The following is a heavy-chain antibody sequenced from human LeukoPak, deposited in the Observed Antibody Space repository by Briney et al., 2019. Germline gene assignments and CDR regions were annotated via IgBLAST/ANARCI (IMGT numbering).Heavy chain of an antibody. J-gene: IGHJ4*02. Sequence: ASVKVSCKASGYTFTSYGISWVRQAPGQGLEWMGWISAYNGNTNYGQKLQSRVTMTTDTSTSTAYMELRSLRSDDTAVYYCARESPVYYDSSCDYWGQGTLVTVSS. D-gene: IGHD3-22*01. CDR2: ISAYNGNT. CDR3: ARESPVYYDSSCDY. CDR1: GYTFTSYG. V-gene: IGHV1-18*01.